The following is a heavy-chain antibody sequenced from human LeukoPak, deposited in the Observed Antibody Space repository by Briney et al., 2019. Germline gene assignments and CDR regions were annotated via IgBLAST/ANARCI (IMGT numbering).Heavy chain of an antibody. D-gene: IGHD3-10*01. V-gene: IGHV3-9*01. J-gene: IGHJ4*02. Sequence: GGSLRLSCAASGFTFDDYAMHWVRQAPGKGLEWVSGISWNSGSIGYADSVKGRFTISRDNAKNSLYLQMNSLRAEGTALYYCAKVMRVRGVIQPFDYWGQGTLVTVSS. CDR2: ISWNSGSI. CDR3: AKVMRVRGVIQPFDY. CDR1: GFTFDDYA.